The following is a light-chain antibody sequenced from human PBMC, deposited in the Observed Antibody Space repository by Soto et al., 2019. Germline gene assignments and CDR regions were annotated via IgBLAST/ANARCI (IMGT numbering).Light chain of an antibody. CDR3: QQYGSSPWT. V-gene: IGKV3-20*01. Sequence: EIVLTQSPGTLSLSPGERATLSCRASQSVSRNYLAWYQQKPGRGPRLLIYGASSRATGIPDRFRGSGSGTDFTLTISGLEPEDFAVYNCQQYGSSPWTFGQGTKVEIK. CDR1: QSVSRNY. CDR2: GAS. J-gene: IGKJ1*01.